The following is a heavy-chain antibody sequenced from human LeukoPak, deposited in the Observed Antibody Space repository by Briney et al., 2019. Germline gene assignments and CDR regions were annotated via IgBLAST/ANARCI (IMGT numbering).Heavy chain of an antibody. CDR3: ARLITLSDTGGP. V-gene: IGHV3-74*01. CDR2: INSDGSST. Sequence: PGGSLRLSCAATGFTFSTYWMHWVRQAPGKGLVWVSRINSDGSSTNYADSVKGRFTISRDNAKNTLYLQMNSLRAEDTAVYYCARLITLSDTGGPWGQGTLVTVSS. CDR1: GFTFSTYW. D-gene: IGHD2-8*02. J-gene: IGHJ5*02.